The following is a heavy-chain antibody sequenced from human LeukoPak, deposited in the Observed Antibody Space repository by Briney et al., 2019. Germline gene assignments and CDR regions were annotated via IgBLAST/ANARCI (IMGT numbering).Heavy chain of an antibody. V-gene: IGHV3-33*01. CDR3: ARDNLGLPGSYRY. CDR1: GFTFSSYG. Sequence: GRSLRLSCAASGFTFSSYGMHWVRQAPGKGLEWVAVIWYDGSNKYYADSVKGRFTISRDNSKNTLYLQMNSLRAEDTAVYYCARDNLGLPGSYRYWGQGTLVTVSS. CDR2: IWYDGSNK. D-gene: IGHD3-16*02. J-gene: IGHJ4*02.